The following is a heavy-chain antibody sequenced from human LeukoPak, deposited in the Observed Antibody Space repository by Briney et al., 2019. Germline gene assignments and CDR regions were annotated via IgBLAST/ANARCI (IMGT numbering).Heavy chain of an antibody. J-gene: IGHJ4*02. CDR1: GGSFSDYY. V-gene: IGHV4-34*01. CDR3: ARTLYYDSSGYYYAY. D-gene: IGHD3-22*01. CDR2: INHSGST. Sequence: SETLSLTCAVYGGSFSDYYWSWLRRPPGKGLEWLGEINHSGSTNYNPSLKSRVTVSVDTSKNQFSLKLSSVTAADTAVYYCARTLYYDSSGYYYAYWGQGTLVTVSS.